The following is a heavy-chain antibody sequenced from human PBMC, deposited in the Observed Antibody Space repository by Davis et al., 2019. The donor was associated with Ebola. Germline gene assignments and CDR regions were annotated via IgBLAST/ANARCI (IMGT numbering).Heavy chain of an antibody. D-gene: IGHD3-3*01. CDR1: GGSFSGYY. Sequence: SETLSLTCAVYGGSFSGYYWSWIRQPPGKGLEWIGEINHSGSTNYNPSLKSRVTISVDTSKKQFSLKLSSVTAADTAVYYCARLRHYDFWSGYPNWFDPWGQGTLVTVSS. CDR2: INHSGST. CDR3: ARLRHYDFWSGYPNWFDP. J-gene: IGHJ5*02. V-gene: IGHV4-34*01.